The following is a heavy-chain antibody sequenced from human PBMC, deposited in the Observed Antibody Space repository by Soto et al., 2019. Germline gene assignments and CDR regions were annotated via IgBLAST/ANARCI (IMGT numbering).Heavy chain of an antibody. J-gene: IGHJ5*02. CDR3: ALKHIAAAFNWFDP. V-gene: IGHV3-21*01. D-gene: IGHD6-13*01. CDR2: ISSSSDYT. CDR1: GFTFSSYS. Sequence: GGSLRLSCAASGFTFSSYSMNWVRQAPGKGLEWVSSISSSSDYTYYADSVKGRFTISRDNAKNSLYLQMNSLRAEDTAVYYCALKHIAAAFNWFDPWGQGTLVTVSS.